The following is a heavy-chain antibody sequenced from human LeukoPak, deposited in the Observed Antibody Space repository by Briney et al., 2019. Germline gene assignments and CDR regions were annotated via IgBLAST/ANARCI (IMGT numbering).Heavy chain of an antibody. CDR1: GFNLSSYG. V-gene: IGHV3-30*02. J-gene: IGHJ4*02. D-gene: IGHD3-10*01. CDR3: AKGDNYYGSGSYPDY. Sequence: GGSLRLSCAASGFNLSSYGMHWVRQTPGKGLEWVAFIRYDGSNKYYADSVKGRFTISRDNSRNTLYLQMNSLRAEDTAVYYCAKGDNYYGSGSYPDYWGQGTLVTVSS. CDR2: IRYDGSNK.